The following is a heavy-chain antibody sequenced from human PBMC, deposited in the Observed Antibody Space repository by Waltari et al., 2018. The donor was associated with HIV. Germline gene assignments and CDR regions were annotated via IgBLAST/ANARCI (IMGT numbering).Heavy chain of an antibody. CDR3: ARVSITGTTWDY. Sequence: QVQLVQSGAEVKKPGASVKVSCTASGYTFTDKYLHWVRQAPGKGLEWMAWMNPNKGATFYAQKFQGRVTVTRDTSISTAYMDLSSLRSDDTAVYYCARVSITGTTWDYWGQGTLVTVSS. V-gene: IGHV1-2*02. CDR2: MNPNKGAT. D-gene: IGHD1-7*01. CDR1: GYTFTDKY. J-gene: IGHJ4*02.